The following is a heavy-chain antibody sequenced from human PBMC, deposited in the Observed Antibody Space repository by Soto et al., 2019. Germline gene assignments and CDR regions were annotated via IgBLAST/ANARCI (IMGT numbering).Heavy chain of an antibody. CDR3: ALDGSGSYYGMDV. CDR1: GGSISSGGYY. CDR2: IYYSGST. Sequence: QVQLQESGPGLVKPSQTLSLTCTVSGGSISSGGYYWSWIRQHPGKGLEWIGYIYYSGSTYYKPSLTSRVTISVDTSSNQFALKLSSVTVADTAVYYCALDGSGSYYGMDVWGQGTTVNVSS. D-gene: IGHD3-10*01. J-gene: IGHJ6*02. V-gene: IGHV4-31*03.